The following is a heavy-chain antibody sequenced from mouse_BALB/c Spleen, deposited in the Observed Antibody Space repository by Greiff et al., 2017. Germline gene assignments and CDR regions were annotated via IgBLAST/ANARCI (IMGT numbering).Heavy chain of an antibody. J-gene: IGHJ2*01. CDR3: ARWRDYDYDLDY. Sequence: EVQRVESGGGLVQPGGSRKLSCAASGFTFSSFGMHWVRQAPEKGLEWVAYISSGSSTIYYADTVKGRFTISRDNPKNTLFLQMTSLRSEDTAMYYCARWRDYDYDLDYGGQGTTLTVSS. CDR1: GFTFSSFG. D-gene: IGHD2-4*01. V-gene: IGHV5-17*02. CDR2: ISSGSSTI.